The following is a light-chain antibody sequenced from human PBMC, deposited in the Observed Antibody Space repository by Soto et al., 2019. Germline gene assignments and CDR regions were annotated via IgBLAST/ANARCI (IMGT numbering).Light chain of an antibody. CDR3: QQSYNTPLT. CDR1: QTIGTY. Sequence: IEVTQSPSSLAASLGDRVTITCRASQTIGTYVNWYRQKSGAAPELLIYDASTLQSGVPSRFRGGASGTDFTLTISSLQLDDFATYYCQQSYNTPLTVGQGTKVDIK. CDR2: DAS. J-gene: IGKJ1*01. V-gene: IGKV1-39*01.